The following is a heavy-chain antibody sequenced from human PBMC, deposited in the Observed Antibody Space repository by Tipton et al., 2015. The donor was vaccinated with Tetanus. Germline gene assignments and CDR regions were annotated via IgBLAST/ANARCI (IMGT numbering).Heavy chain of an antibody. CDR2: LYYTGSV. V-gene: IGHV4-61*01. CDR1: GGSVNIASYS. D-gene: IGHD6-13*01. J-gene: IGHJ6*02. Sequence: LRLSCTVSGGSVNIASYSWSWIRRPPGEGLEWIGNLYYTGSVHDNPSLQRRVTISADASKNQFSLKLTSVTAADTAIYYCARRGNQSSSSSGGLDVWGQGTTVTVSS. CDR3: ARRGNQSSSSSGGLDV.